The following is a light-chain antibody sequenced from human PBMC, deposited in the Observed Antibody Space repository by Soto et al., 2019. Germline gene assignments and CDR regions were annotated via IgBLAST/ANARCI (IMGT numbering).Light chain of an antibody. CDR2: DAS. Sequence: AIQLTQSPSSLSASVGDRVTITCRASQGIGSNLAWYHQKPGKAPKVLIYDASRLESGVPSRFSGSRSGTDFTLTISSLQPEDFATYYCQQFSYLPVSFGGGTKVEI. J-gene: IGKJ4*01. CDR1: QGIGSN. V-gene: IGKV1D-13*01. CDR3: QQFSYLPVS.